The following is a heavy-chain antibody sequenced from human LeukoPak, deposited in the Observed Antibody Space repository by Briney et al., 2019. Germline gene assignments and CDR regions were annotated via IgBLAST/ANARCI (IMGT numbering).Heavy chain of an antibody. Sequence: SETLSLTCAVYGGSFSGYYWSWIRQPPGKGLEWIGEINHSGSTNYNPSLKSRVTISVDTSKNQFSLKLSSVTAADTAVYYCARVGRVGYSYGYVWGPGGAFDIWGQGTMVTVSS. D-gene: IGHD5-18*01. CDR1: GGSFSGYY. CDR3: ARVGRVGYSYGYVWGPGGAFDI. J-gene: IGHJ3*02. V-gene: IGHV4-34*01. CDR2: INHSGST.